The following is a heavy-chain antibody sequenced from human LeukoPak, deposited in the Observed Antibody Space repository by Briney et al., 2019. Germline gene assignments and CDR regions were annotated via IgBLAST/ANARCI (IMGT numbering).Heavy chain of an antibody. CDR2: INTNTGNP. CDR1: GYTITSYA. J-gene: IGHJ6*03. D-gene: IGHD3-10*01. Sequence: ASVKVSCKASGYTITSYAMNWVRQAPGQGLEWMGWINTNTGNPTYAQGCTGRVVFSLDTSVSTAYLRTSSLKAEDTAVYYCARTIKTTPGVLSSHYYYYMDVWGKGTTVTVSS. V-gene: IGHV7-4-1*02. CDR3: ARTIKTTPGVLSSHYYYYMDV.